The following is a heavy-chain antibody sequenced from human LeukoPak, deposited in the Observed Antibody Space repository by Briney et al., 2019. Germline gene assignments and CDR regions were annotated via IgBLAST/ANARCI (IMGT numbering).Heavy chain of an antibody. D-gene: IGHD6-13*01. J-gene: IGHJ4*02. CDR2: ISYDGSNK. V-gene: IGHV3-30*18. CDR1: GFTFSSYG. Sequence: GGSLRLSCAASGFTFSSYGMHWVRQAPGKGLEWVAVISYDGSNKYYADSVKGRFTISRDNSKNTLYLQMNSLRAEDTAMYYCVKGTWAAAGTSFDYWGQGTLVTVSS. CDR3: VKGTWAAAGTSFDY.